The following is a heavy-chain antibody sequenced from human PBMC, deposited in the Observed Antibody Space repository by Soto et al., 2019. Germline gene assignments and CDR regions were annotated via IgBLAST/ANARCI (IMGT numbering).Heavy chain of an antibody. CDR2: ISAYNGNT. CDR1: GYTFTSYG. D-gene: IGHD3-22*01. J-gene: IGHJ3*02. Sequence: GASVKVSCKASGYTFTSYGISWVRQAPGQGLEWMGWISAYNGNTNYAQKLQGRVTMTTDTSTSTAYMELRSLRSDDTAVYYCARDQPFSQYHRSGYQLDILGKGTRITVSS. CDR3: ARDQPFSQYHRSGYQLDI. V-gene: IGHV1-18*04.